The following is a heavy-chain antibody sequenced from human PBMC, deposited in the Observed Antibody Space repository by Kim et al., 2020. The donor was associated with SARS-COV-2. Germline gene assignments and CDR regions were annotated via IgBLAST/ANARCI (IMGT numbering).Heavy chain of an antibody. J-gene: IGHJ6*02. CDR1: GGSINNVGYS. V-gene: IGHV4-30-2*01. D-gene: IGHD3-16*01. Sequence: SETLSLTCAVSGGSINNVGYSWSWIRQLPGMGLEWIGYIYDSGTTYYSPSLKSLVTISLDRSRTQFFLNLNSVTAADTAVYYCARGSYASGRDVWGQGT. CDR2: IYDSGTT. CDR3: ARGSYASGRDV.